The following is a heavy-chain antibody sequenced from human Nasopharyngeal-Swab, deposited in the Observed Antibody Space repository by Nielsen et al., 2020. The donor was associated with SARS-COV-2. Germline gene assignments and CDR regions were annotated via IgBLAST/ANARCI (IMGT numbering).Heavy chain of an antibody. CDR1: GGSISSYY. J-gene: IGHJ5*02. CDR3: ARHPGYFSGGSCYSRWFDP. Sequence: SETLSLACTVSGGSISSYYWSWIRQTPGKGLEWIGYIYYSGSTNYNPSLKSRITISVDTSKNQFSLKLSSMNAADTTVYYCARHPGYFSGGSCYSRWFDPWGQGTLVTVSS. V-gene: IGHV4-59*08. D-gene: IGHD2-15*01. CDR2: IYYSGST.